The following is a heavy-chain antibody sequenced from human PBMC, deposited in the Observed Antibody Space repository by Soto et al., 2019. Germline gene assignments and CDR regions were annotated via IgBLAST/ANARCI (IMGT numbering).Heavy chain of an antibody. J-gene: IGHJ4*02. V-gene: IGHV4-38-2*02. CDR3: ARLLDDSSGDYYLDY. CDR1: GYAISSGYY. Sequence: SETLSLTCTVSGYAISSGYYWVCIRQPPGNGLEWIGSIFHSGNTYDNPSLKSRVTMSVDMSKNQFSLKLSSVTAADTAVYFCARLLDDSSGDYYLDYWGQGTLVTVSS. CDR2: IFHSGNT. D-gene: IGHD3-22*01.